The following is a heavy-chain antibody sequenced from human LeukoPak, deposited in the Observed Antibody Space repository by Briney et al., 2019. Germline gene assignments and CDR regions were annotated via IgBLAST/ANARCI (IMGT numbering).Heavy chain of an antibody. V-gene: IGHV1-18*01. CDR2: ISAYNGNT. CDR1: GYTFTSYG. CDR3: ARDRGVKGIVAAGTFGY. D-gene: IGHD6-13*01. J-gene: IGHJ4*02. Sequence: ASVKVSCKASGYTFTSYGISWVRQAPGQGLEWMGWISAYNGNTNYAQKLQGRVTMTTDTSTSTAYMELRSLRSDDTAVYYCARDRGVKGIVAAGTFGYWGQGTLVTVSS.